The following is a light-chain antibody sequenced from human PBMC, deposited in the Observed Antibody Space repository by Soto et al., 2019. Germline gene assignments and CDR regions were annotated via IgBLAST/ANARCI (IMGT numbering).Light chain of an antibody. V-gene: IGKV3-20*01. CDR2: GAS. Sequence: EIVLTQSPGTLSLSPGEGAALSCRASQSLSSNYLAWYQQKLGQAPRLLIYGASSRATGIPDRFSGSGSGTDFTLTMSRLEPEDVAVYVCQQYGSSPLTFGGGTKVEIK. J-gene: IGKJ4*01. CDR3: QQYGSSPLT. CDR1: QSLSSNY.